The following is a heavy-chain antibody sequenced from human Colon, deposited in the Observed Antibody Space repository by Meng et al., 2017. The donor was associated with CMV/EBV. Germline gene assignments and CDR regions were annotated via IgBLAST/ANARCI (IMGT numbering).Heavy chain of an antibody. CDR2: IYSDGAT. CDR3: ARESTPTSYINSRAPYFYHAMDV. D-gene: IGHD2-2*01. J-gene: IGHJ6*02. V-gene: IGHV4-4*08. Sequence: SETLSLTCPVSGGSIIGHYWNWIRQAPGKGLEWIGYIYSDGATHYNPSLKSRVTISVDTAKNTFSLRLTSVTASDTAIYFCARESTPTSYINSRAPYFYHAMDVWGQGTTVTVSS. CDR1: GGSIIGHY.